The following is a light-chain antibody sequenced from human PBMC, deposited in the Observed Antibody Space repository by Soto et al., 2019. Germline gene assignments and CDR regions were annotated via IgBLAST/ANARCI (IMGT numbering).Light chain of an antibody. J-gene: IGKJ1*01. CDR1: QTIGTW. V-gene: IGKV1-5*03. Sequence: DIQMTQSPSTLSASLGDIVTITCRASQTIGTWLAWYQQKPGKAPHLLIYKSSSLKSGVPSRFSGSGSGTEFTLTINGLQPDDFATYFCQHHGTFGQGTKVEI. CDR3: QHHGT. CDR2: KSS.